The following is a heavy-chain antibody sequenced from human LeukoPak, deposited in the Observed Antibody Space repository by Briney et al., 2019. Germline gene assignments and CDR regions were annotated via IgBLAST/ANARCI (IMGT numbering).Heavy chain of an antibody. CDR3: ARGLTIYYFDY. Sequence: SETLSLTCTVSGGSISSSSYYWGWIRQPPGKGLEWIGSIYYSGSTYYNSSLKSRVTISVDTSKNQFSLKLSSVTAADTAAYYCARGLTIYYFDYWGQGTLVTVSS. V-gene: IGHV4-39*07. D-gene: IGHD3-3*02. CDR2: IYYSGST. CDR1: GGSISSSSYY. J-gene: IGHJ4*02.